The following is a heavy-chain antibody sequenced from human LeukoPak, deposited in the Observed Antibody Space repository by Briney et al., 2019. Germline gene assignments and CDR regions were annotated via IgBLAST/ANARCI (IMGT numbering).Heavy chain of an antibody. J-gene: IGHJ6*02. Sequence: GGSLRLSCAASGFTFSSYWMSWVRQAPGKGLEWVAVISYDGSNKYYADSVKGRFTISRDNSKNTLYLQMNSLRAEDTAVYYCAKVLLWFGELYGMDVWGQGTTVTVSS. CDR1: GFTFSSYW. D-gene: IGHD3-10*01. V-gene: IGHV3-30*18. CDR3: AKVLLWFGELYGMDV. CDR2: ISYDGSNK.